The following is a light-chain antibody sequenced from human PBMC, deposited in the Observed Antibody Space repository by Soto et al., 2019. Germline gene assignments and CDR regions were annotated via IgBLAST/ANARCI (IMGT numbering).Light chain of an antibody. CDR3: LQDFDYPLT. V-gene: IGKV1-6*01. J-gene: IGKJ1*01. Sequence: IQMTQSPYSLSASEGDRVTITCRASQGIRNEVGWYQQKPGKAPKLLIYGASSLQSGVPSRFSGSGSGTDFTLTISSLQPEDFATYYCLQDFDYPLTFGQGTKVEIK. CDR2: GAS. CDR1: QGIRNE.